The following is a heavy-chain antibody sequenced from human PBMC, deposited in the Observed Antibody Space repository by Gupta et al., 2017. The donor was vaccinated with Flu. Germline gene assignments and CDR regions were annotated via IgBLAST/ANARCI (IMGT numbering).Heavy chain of an antibody. V-gene: IGHV1-2*02. CDR2: INPDSGDT. CDR3: SQLTGPY. J-gene: IGHJ4*02. D-gene: IGHD7-27*01. Sequence: VQSGAEVKKTGASVRVSCKASGFVFTGYYLHWVRQAPGQGLEWMGWINPDSGDTKFAPKFQGRVTMTSDTSITTAYMEVTRLTSNDTAVDYCSQLTGPYWGQGTLVVVSS. CDR1: GFVFTGYY.